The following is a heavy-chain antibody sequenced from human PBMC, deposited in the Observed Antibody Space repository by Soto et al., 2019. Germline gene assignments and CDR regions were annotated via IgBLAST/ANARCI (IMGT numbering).Heavy chain of an antibody. D-gene: IGHD5-12*01. CDR2: IYYSGST. V-gene: IGHV4-31*03. CDR1: GGSISSGGYY. Sequence: SETLSLTCTVSGGSISSGGYYWSWIRQHPGKGLEWIGYIYYSGSTYYNPSLKSRVTISVDTSKNQFSLKLSSVTAADTAVYYCASGYDGDVSSHYFDYWGQGTLVTVSS. J-gene: IGHJ4*02. CDR3: ASGYDGDVSSHYFDY.